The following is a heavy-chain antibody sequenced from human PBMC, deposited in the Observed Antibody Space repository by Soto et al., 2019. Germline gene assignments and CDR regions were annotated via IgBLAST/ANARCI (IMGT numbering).Heavy chain of an antibody. V-gene: IGHV1-46*01. D-gene: IGHD3-3*02. Sequence: GASVKVSCKAPRDTFTSYYINWVRQAPGQGLEWMGVINPHGGSTAYAQKFKGRVTLTRDTSASTVYMEVSSLTSEDTAMYYCAPSSGGHFCIIIAATNWLATRGQGTLVTVSS. CDR3: APSSGGHFCIIIAATNWLAT. CDR2: INPHGGST. CDR1: RDTFTSYY. J-gene: IGHJ5*02.